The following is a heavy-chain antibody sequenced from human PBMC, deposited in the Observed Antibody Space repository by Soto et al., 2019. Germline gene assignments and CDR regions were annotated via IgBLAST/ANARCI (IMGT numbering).Heavy chain of an antibody. Sequence: ASVKVSCKASGYTFTSYYMHWVRQAPGQGLEWMGIINPSGGSTSYAQKFQGRVTMTRDTSTSTVYMELSRLRSEDTAVYYWARSIVGAYYFDYWGQGTLVTVSS. CDR3: ARSIVGAYYFDY. CDR1: GYTFTSYY. J-gene: IGHJ4*02. D-gene: IGHD1-26*01. CDR2: INPSGGST. V-gene: IGHV1-46*01.